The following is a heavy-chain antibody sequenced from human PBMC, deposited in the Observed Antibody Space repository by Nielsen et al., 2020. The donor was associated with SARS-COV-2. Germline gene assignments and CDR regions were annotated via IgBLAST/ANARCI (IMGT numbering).Heavy chain of an antibody. Sequence: GSLRLSCIVSGGSISSDSHYWSWIRQPPGKGLEWIGYIFYRGNTNYNPSLKSRVTISVDTSKNQFSLKVNSVTAADTAVYYCVRIDMATISVDYWGRGTLVTVSS. J-gene: IGHJ4*02. D-gene: IGHD5-24*01. CDR1: GGSISSDSHY. CDR2: IFYRGNT. V-gene: IGHV4-61*01. CDR3: VRIDMATISVDY.